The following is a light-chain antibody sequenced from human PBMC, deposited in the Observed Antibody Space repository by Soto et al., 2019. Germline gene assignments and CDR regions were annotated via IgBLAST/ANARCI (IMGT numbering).Light chain of an antibody. V-gene: IGLV2-11*01. J-gene: IGLJ1*01. CDR1: SSDVGDYNS. Sequence: QSVLTQPRSVSGSPGQSVTVSCIGTSSDVGDYNSVSWYQQHPGKAPKLMIYDDSKRPSGVPDRFSGSKSGNTASLTISGLQAEDEADYYCCSYVGSYSYVFGIGTKLTVL. CDR3: CSYVGSYSYV. CDR2: DDS.